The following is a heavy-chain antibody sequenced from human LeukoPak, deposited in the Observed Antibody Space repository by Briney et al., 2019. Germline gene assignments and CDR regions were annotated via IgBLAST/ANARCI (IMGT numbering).Heavy chain of an antibody. Sequence: SETLSLTCTVSGYSISSGYYWGWIRQPPGKGLEWIGSIYHSGSTYYNPSLKSRVTISVDTSKNQFSLKLSSVTAADTAVYYCAREDSFNYYDSSGYYAGWGQGTLVTVSS. D-gene: IGHD3-22*01. CDR1: GYSISSGYY. V-gene: IGHV4-38-2*02. CDR2: IYHSGST. CDR3: AREDSFNYYDSSGYYAG. J-gene: IGHJ4*02.